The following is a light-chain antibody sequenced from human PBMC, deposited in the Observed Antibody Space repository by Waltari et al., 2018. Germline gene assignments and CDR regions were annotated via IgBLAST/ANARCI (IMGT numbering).Light chain of an antibody. CDR2: DAS. J-gene: IGKJ4*01. CDR3: QQRAHWLT. Sequence: EIVLTQSPAPLSLSPGESATLSCRASQSVSSYLSWYQQKPGQAPRLLMYDASKRATGLPARFSGGGSGTDFTLTISSLESEDFAVYYCQQRAHWLTFGGGTKVETK. CDR1: QSVSSY. V-gene: IGKV3-11*01.